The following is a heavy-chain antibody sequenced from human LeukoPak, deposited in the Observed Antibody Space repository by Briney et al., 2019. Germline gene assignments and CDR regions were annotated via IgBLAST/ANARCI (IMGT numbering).Heavy chain of an antibody. J-gene: IGHJ5*02. D-gene: IGHD6-13*01. CDR1: GGSISSYY. CDR3: ARHMAAAGYNWFDP. CDR2: IYYSGST. V-gene: IGHV4-59*08. Sequence: PSETLSLTCTVSGGSISSYYWSWIRQLPGKGLEWIGYIYYSGSTNYNPSLKSRVTISVDTSKNQFSLKLSSVTAADTAVYYCARHMAAAGYNWFDPWGQGTLVTVSS.